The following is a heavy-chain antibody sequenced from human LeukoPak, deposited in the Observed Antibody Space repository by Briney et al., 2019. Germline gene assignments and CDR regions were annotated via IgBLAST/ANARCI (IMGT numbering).Heavy chain of an antibody. J-gene: IGHJ4*02. CDR2: IYSTGST. D-gene: IGHD6-13*01. V-gene: IGHV4-4*07. CDR3: ARGIADPYSFDS. CDR1: GGSINFYY. Sequence: SETLSLTCTVSGGSINFYYWSWIRQPAGKGLEWIGRIYSTGSTNYSPSLKSRVTMSVDKSKNQFSLNLSSVTAADTVVYYCARGIADPYSFDSWRQGTLVTVSS.